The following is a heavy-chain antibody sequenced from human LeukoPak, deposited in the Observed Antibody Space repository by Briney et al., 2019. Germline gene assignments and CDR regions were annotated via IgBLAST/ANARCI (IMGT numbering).Heavy chain of an antibody. D-gene: IGHD3-22*01. Sequence: GGSLRLSCEASGFTFSNAWMSWVRQAPGKGLEWVGRIKRERDGGTTDYAAPVKGRFTISRDDSKNTLYLQMNSLKIEDTGVYYCTTYYDRSGYPWGRGTLVTVSS. CDR3: TTYYDRSGYP. V-gene: IGHV3-15*01. J-gene: IGHJ5*02. CDR2: IKRERDGGTT. CDR1: GFTFSNAW.